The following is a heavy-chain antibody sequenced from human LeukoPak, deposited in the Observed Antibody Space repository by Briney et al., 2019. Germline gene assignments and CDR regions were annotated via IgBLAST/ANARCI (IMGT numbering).Heavy chain of an antibody. Sequence: GGSLRLSCAASGSTFSRYWMSWVRQAPGKGLEWVANIKRDGSEKYYADSVKGRFTISRDNAKNSLYVQVSSLRAEDTAVYYCARGGSRLLTSYIFDYWGQGTLVTVSS. J-gene: IGHJ4*02. V-gene: IGHV3-7*01. D-gene: IGHD3-16*01. CDR3: ARGGSRLLTSYIFDY. CDR1: GSTFSRYW. CDR2: IKRDGSEK.